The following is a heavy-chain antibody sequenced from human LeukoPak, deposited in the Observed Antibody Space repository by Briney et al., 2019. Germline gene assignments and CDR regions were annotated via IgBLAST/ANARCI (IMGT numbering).Heavy chain of an antibody. CDR1: GYTFTSYG. V-gene: IGHV1-18*04. CDR3: AKGESPYYYDSSGYSDYFDY. J-gene: IGHJ4*02. D-gene: IGHD3-22*01. Sequence: ASVKVSCKASGYTFTSYGISWVQQAPGQGLEWMGWISAYNGNTNYAQKLQGRVTMTTDTSTSTAYMELRSLRSDDTAVYYCAKGESPYYYDSSGYSDYFDYWGQGTLVTVSS. CDR2: ISAYNGNT.